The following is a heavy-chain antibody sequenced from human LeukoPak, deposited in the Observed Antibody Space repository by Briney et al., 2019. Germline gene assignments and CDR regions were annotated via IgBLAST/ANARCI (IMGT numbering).Heavy chain of an antibody. V-gene: IGHV4-34*01. Sequence: SETLSLTCAVYGGSFSGHYWSWIRQPPGKGLEWIGEINHSGSTNYNPSLKSRVTISVDTSKNQFSLKLSSVTAADTAVYYCARDDHYDSSGYYYGTKEGAFDIWGQGTMVTVSS. J-gene: IGHJ3*02. CDR1: GGSFSGHY. CDR2: INHSGST. CDR3: ARDDHYDSSGYYYGTKEGAFDI. D-gene: IGHD3-22*01.